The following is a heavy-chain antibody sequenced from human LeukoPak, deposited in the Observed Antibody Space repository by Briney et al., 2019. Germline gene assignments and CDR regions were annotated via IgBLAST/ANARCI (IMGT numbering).Heavy chain of an antibody. CDR1: GGSISSSDSY. CDR2: ICFSRTT. V-gene: IGHV4-39*01. D-gene: IGHD3-10*01. Sequence: SETLSLTCTVSGGSISSSDSYWACVRQPPGKGLEWIGSICFSRTTYYNPSLKSRVTMSIDTSKNHFSLKVASVTAADTAVYYCGRHFPETGRDEQPLEYWGQGSLFTVSS. CDR3: GRHFPETGRDEQPLEY. J-gene: IGHJ4*02.